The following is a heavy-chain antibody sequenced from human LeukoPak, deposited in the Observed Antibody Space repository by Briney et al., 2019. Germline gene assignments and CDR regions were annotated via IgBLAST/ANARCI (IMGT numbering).Heavy chain of an antibody. CDR2: INHSGST. V-gene: IGHV4-34*01. Sequence: SETLSLTCAVHGGSFSGYYWSWIRQPPGKGLEWIGEINHSGSTNYNPSLKSRVTISVDTSKNQFSLKLSSVTAADTAVYYCARAKYDSSGYYYSGFDIWGQGTMVTVSS. D-gene: IGHD3-22*01. J-gene: IGHJ3*02. CDR1: GGSFSGYY. CDR3: ARAKYDSSGYYYSGFDI.